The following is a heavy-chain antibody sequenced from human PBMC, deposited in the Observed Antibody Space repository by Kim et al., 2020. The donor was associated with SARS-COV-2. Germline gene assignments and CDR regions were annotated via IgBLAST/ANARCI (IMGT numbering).Heavy chain of an antibody. Sequence: SETLSLTCTVSGDSISNYYWSWIRQPAGKGLEWIGRIYARGNTNYNPPLKSRVTMSVDTAKNEFSLKLSSVTAADTAVYYCATLRGGYWGQGTLVTVSS. CDR2: IYARGNT. V-gene: IGHV4-4*07. CDR3: ATLRGGY. J-gene: IGHJ4*02. CDR1: GDSISNYY. D-gene: IGHD1-26*01.